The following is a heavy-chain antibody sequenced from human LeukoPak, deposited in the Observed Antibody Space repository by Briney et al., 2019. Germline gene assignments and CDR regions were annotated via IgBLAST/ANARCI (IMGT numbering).Heavy chain of an antibody. J-gene: IGHJ3*01. D-gene: IGHD6-6*01. CDR2: IYYSGTT. CDR1: GGSISSGGYY. V-gene: IGHV4-61*08. CDR3: AREYSSSSGRRAFDV. Sequence: SETLSLTCTVSGGSISSGGYYWSWIRQHPGKGLEWIGYIYYSGTTNYNPSLKSRVTISVDTSKNQFSLKLSSVTAADTAVYYCAREYSSSSGRRAFDVWGQGTMVTVSS.